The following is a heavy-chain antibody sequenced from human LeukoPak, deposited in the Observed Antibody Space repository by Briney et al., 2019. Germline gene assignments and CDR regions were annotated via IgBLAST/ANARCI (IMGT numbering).Heavy chain of an antibody. Sequence: GGSLRLSCAASGFTFSDYGMHWVRQASGKGLEWVAVISYDGSNKYYADSVKGRFTISRDNSKNTLYLQMNSLRAEDTAVYYCARDLTYYYDSSGYYSLGVFDYWGQGTLVTVSS. V-gene: IGHV3-30*03. D-gene: IGHD3-22*01. CDR1: GFTFSDYG. J-gene: IGHJ4*02. CDR3: ARDLTYYYDSSGYYSLGVFDY. CDR2: ISYDGSNK.